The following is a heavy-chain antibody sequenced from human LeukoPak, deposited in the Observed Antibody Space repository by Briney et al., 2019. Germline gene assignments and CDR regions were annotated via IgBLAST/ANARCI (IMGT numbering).Heavy chain of an antibody. D-gene: IGHD6-6*01. CDR1: GGSISSYY. CDR2: IYTSGST. CDR3: ARDRPPVSPTLYYYYMDV. Sequence: PSETLSLTCTVSGGSISSYYWSWIRQPAGKGLEWIGRIYTSGSTNYNPSLKSRVTMSVDTSKNQFPLKLSSVTAADTAVYYCARDRPPVSPTLYYYYMDVWGKGTTVTVSS. V-gene: IGHV4-4*07. J-gene: IGHJ6*03.